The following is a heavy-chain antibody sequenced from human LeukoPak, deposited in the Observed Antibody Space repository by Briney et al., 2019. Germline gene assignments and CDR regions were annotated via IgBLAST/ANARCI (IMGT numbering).Heavy chain of an antibody. Sequence: ASVKVSCKXSGYTFTSYDINWVRQATGQGLEWMGWMNPNSGNTGYAQKFQGRVTITRNTSISTAYMELSSLRSEDTAVYYCARGRLWGGWPYWYFDLWGRGTLVTVSS. CDR2: MNPNSGNT. CDR1: GYTFTSYD. V-gene: IGHV1-8*03. J-gene: IGHJ2*01. D-gene: IGHD6-19*01. CDR3: ARGRLWGGWPYWYFDL.